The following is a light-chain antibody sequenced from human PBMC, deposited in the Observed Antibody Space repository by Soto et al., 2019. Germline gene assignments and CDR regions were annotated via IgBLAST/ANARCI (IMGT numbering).Light chain of an antibody. V-gene: IGKV1-27*01. CDR3: QKYNSAPWT. CDR1: QGIRNY. Sequence: DVQMTQSPYSLSASVGDRVIITCRASQGIRNYLVWYHHKPGNAPKVLIYAATTLQSGVPSRFSGSGSGTDFILTISSLQPEDVATYYCQKYNSAPWTFGQGTKVEIK. CDR2: AAT. J-gene: IGKJ1*01.